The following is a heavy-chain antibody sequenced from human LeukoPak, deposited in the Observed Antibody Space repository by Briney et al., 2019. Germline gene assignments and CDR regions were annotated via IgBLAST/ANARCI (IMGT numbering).Heavy chain of an antibody. CDR3: ARVALGSYNWFDP. CDR1: GFTFDDYA. CDR2: ISWNSGSI. Sequence: PGRSLRLSCAASGFTFDDYAMHWVRQAPGKGLEWVSGISWNSGSIGYADSVKGRFTISRDNAKNTVYLQMNSLRAEDTAVYYCARVALGSYNWFDPWGQGTLVTVSS. J-gene: IGHJ5*02. V-gene: IGHV3-9*01. D-gene: IGHD3-10*01.